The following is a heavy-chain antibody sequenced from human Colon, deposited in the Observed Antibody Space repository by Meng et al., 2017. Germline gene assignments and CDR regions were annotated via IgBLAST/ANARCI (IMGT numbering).Heavy chain of an antibody. D-gene: IGHD2/OR15-2a*01. Sequence: QLPLPASGSRLVKPSQTLSLTCAVSGDSVTTTLSSWSWIRQSPGKGLEWIGNIYDSGYTYYNPSLRSRVTISVDRSKNQFSLKLNSVTAADTAVYFCTRGYRGTTYFAYWGQGNLVTVSS. V-gene: IGHV4-30-2*06. CDR1: GDSVTTTLSS. CDR3: TRGYRGTTYFAY. CDR2: IYDSGYT. J-gene: IGHJ4*02.